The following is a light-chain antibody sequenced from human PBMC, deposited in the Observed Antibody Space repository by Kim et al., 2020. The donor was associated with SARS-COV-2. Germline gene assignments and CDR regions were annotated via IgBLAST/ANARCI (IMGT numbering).Light chain of an antibody. CDR1: TSNIGSNS. V-gene: IGLV1-44*01. J-gene: IGLJ3*02. CDR3: ASWDDRLNGWV. CDR2: NDN. Sequence: ELTQPPSASGTPGQRVTISCSGSTSNIGSNSINWYQQLPGTAPKLLIYNDNRRPSGVPDRFSGSESGTSASLAISGLQSEDEADYYCASWDDRLNGWVFGGGTKVTVL.